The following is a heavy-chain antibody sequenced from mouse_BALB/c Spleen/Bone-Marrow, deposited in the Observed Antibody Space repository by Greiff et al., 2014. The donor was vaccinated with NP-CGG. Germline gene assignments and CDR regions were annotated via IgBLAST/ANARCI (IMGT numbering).Heavy chain of an antibody. V-gene: IGHV1-67*01. CDR1: GYTFTDYA. CDR2: ISTYSGNT. Sequence: LVESGPELVRPGVSVKISCKGSGYTFTDYAMHWVEQSHAKSLEWIGVISTYSGNTNYNQRFKGKATMTVDKSSSTAYMELARLTSEDSAIYYCARYGYGSSYYAMDYWGQGTSVTVSS. D-gene: IGHD1-1*01. J-gene: IGHJ4*01. CDR3: ARYGYGSSYYAMDY.